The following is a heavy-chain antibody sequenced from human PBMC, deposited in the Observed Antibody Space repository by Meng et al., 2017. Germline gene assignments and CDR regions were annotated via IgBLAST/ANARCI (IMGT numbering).Heavy chain of an antibody. CDR2: INAGNGNT. V-gene: IGHV1-3*01. D-gene: IGHD5-24*01. CDR3: ARICGYNYITRTVNDAFDI. J-gene: IGHJ3*02. Sequence: ASVKVSCKASGYTFTSYAMHWVRQAPGQRLEWMGWINAGNGNTKYSQKFQSRVTITRDTSASTAYMELSSLRSEDTAVYYCARICGYNYITRTVNDAFDIWGQGKRVTVSS. CDR1: GYTFTSYA.